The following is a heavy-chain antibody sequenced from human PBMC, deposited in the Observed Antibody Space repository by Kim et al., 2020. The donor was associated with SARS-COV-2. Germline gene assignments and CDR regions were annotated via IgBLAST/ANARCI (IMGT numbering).Heavy chain of an antibody. J-gene: IGHJ4*02. CDR3: ARVLNSGCSFLCY. D-gene: IGHD3-3*02. Sequence: GGSLRLSCAASGFTFSNYSMNWVRQAPGKGLEWVSSISSSGSNIYYADSVKGRFTISRDNAKDSLYLQMNSLRAEDTAVYYCARVLNSGCSFLCYCDQG. V-gene: IGHV3-21*04. CDR1: GFTFSNYS. CDR2: ISSSGSNI.